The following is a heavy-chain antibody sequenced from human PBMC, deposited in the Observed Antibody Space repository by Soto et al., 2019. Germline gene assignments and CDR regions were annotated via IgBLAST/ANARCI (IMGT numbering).Heavy chain of an antibody. Sequence: GGSLRLSCAASGFTFDDYAMHWVRQAPGKGLEWVSGISWNSGSIGYADSVKGRFTISRDNAKNSLYLQMNSLRAEDTAVYYCAIDAVRGVPTRLLDSWGPGTLVTVFS. CDR3: AIDAVRGVPTRLLDS. CDR2: ISWNSGSI. V-gene: IGHV3-9*01. CDR1: GFTFDDYA. D-gene: IGHD3-10*01. J-gene: IGHJ5*01.